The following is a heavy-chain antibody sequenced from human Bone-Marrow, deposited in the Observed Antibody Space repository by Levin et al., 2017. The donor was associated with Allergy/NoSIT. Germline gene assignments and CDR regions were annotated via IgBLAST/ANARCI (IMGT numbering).Heavy chain of an antibody. CDR2: IRYTGST. CDR3: AKSYYNWFDP. J-gene: IGHJ5*02. Sequence: ESLKISCTVSGGSVSGSYWSWVRQSPEMGLEWIGYIRYTGSTTYNPSFKGRVTMSVDTSNNQFSLRLSSVTAADTALYFCAKSYYNWFDPWGQGLLVTITS. CDR1: GGSVSGSY. V-gene: IGHV4-59*02. D-gene: IGHD3-10*01.